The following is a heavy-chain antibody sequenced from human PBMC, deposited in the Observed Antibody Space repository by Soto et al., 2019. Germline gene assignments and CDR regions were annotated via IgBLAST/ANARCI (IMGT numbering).Heavy chain of an antibody. D-gene: IGHD5-12*01. J-gene: IGHJ5*02. CDR2: IYYSGST. V-gene: IGHV4-61*01. Sequence: QVQLQESGPGLVKPSETLSLTCTVSGGSVSSGSYYWSWIRQPLGKGLEWIGYIYYSGSTNYNPSLKSRVTISVDTSKNQFSLKLSSVTAADTAVYYCARVGYVQSWFDPWGQGTLVTVSS. CDR3: ARVGYVQSWFDP. CDR1: GGSVSSGSYY.